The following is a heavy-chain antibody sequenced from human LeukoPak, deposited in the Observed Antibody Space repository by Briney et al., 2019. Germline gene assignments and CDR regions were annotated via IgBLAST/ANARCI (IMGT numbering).Heavy chain of an antibody. D-gene: IGHD3-9*01. V-gene: IGHV1-46*01. CDR1: GYTFTSYY. Sequence: ASVKVSCKASGYTFTSYYMHWVRQAPGQGLEWMGIINPSGGSTSYAQKFQGRVTMTWDTSTSTVYMELSSLRSEDTAVYYCARGNQYYDILTGYYRRGGAFDIWGQGTMVTVSS. J-gene: IGHJ3*02. CDR2: INPSGGST. CDR3: ARGNQYYDILTGYYRRGGAFDI.